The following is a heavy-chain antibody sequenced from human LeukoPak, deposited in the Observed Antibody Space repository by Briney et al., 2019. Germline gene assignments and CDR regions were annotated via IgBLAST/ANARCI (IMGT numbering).Heavy chain of an antibody. CDR1: GGSISSSSYF. D-gene: IGHD1-20*01. V-gene: IGHV4-39*01. CDR3: ASVDYNWNYFHF. J-gene: IGHJ4*02. Sequence: SETLSLTCTVSGGSISSSSYFWGWGRQPPGKGLERIGSIFYSGNTYYSPSLKSRVTISVDTSKNQFSLKLSSVTAADTAVYYCASVDYNWNYFHFWGQGTLVTVSS. CDR2: IFYSGNT.